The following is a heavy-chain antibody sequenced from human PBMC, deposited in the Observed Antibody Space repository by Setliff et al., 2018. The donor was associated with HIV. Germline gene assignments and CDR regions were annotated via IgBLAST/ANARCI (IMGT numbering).Heavy chain of an antibody. D-gene: IGHD3-22*01. V-gene: IGHV3-48*04. CDR2: INGSESII. J-gene: IGHJ4*02. CDR3: THMGHYFDGTGYNRMYYFDY. Sequence: PGGSLRLSCAASRITFSSNSMSWIRQAPGKGQEWVSYINGSESIIYYADSVKGRFTISRDNAKNSLYLQMNSLRADDTAVYYCTHMGHYFDGTGYNRMYYFDYWGQGALVTVSS. CDR1: RITFSSNS.